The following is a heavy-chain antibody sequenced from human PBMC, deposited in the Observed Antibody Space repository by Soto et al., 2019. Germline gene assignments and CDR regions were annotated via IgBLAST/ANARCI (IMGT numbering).Heavy chain of an antibody. CDR3: ARTRRLYLIDDYGDYGASMEDS. Sequence: QVQLVQSGAEVKKPGASVKVSCEASGYTFNMFGITWVRQAPGQGLEWLGWISVYTGNTDYAPKLQARVTLTTDPSRKTASMEVRGLRSDDTAVYYCARTRRLYLIDDYGDYGASMEDSWDQGTRVTFSS. V-gene: IGHV1-18*01. D-gene: IGHD4-17*01. CDR1: GYTFNMFG. J-gene: IGHJ4*02. CDR2: ISVYTGNT.